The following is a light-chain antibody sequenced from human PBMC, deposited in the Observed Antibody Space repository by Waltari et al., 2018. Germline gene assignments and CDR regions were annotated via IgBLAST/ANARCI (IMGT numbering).Light chain of an antibody. V-gene: IGKV3-11*01. Sequence: EIVLLQSPATLSLSPGEAATLSCRASQCVGTYLAWYQQKPGQAPRLLIYDASNRATGIPARFSGSGSGTDFTLTISSLEAEDFAVYYCQQRSNWTPHTFGQGARLEIK. CDR3: QQRSNWTPHT. J-gene: IGKJ2*01. CDR1: QCVGTY. CDR2: DAS.